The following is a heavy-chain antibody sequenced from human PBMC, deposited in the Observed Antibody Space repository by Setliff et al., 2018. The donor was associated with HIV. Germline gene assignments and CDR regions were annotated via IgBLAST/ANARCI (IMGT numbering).Heavy chain of an antibody. CDR3: TRVSLDDTWYWAKGDFYYGMDV. CDR1: GYTFTDYY. CDR2: INPRGGDT. V-gene: IGHV1-46*01. J-gene: IGHJ6*02. D-gene: IGHD2-8*02. Sequence: GASVKVSCKASGYTFTDYYIHRVRRAPGRGLEWMGIINPRGGDTLCAQKFAGRLTMTRDTSTRTISLELRQLTSEDSAMYYCTRVSLDDTWYWAKGDFYYGMDVWGQGTTVTVSS.